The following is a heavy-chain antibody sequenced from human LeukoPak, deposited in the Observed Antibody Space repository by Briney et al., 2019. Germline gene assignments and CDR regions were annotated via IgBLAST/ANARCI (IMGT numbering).Heavy chain of an antibody. J-gene: IGHJ5*02. Sequence: PSETLSLTCTVSGGSISNNYWTWLRQPAGKGLEYIGRIYSSGRTHYNPSLKSRVTMSVDTSKNQFSLKLTSVTVADTALYYCARDRGFSSGHGGWFDPWGQGTLVTVSS. CDR3: ARDRGFSSGHGGWFDP. CDR1: GGSISNNY. D-gene: IGHD6-19*01. CDR2: IYSSGRT. V-gene: IGHV4-4*07.